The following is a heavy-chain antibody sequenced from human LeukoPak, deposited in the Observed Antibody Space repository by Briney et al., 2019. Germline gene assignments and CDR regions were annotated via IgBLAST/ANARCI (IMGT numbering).Heavy chain of an antibody. CDR3: ARGTMIVVVTPSGIDY. Sequence: PGGSLRLSCAASGFTFSSYEINWVRQAPGKGLEWVSYISSSGSTIYYADSVKGRFTISRDNAKNSLYLQMNSLRAEDTAVYYCARGTMIVVVTPSGIDYWGQGTLVTVSS. J-gene: IGHJ4*02. V-gene: IGHV3-48*03. CDR1: GFTFSSYE. CDR2: ISSSGSTI. D-gene: IGHD3-22*01.